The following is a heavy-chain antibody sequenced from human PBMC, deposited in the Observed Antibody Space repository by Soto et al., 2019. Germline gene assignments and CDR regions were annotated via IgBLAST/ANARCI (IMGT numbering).Heavy chain of an antibody. CDR1: GYTFTSYG. D-gene: IGHD7-27*01. J-gene: IGHJ4*02. CDR2: ISAYNGNT. V-gene: IGHV1-18*01. CDR3: ARDTPILSGDNGPAFDY. Sequence: ASVKVSCKASGYTFTSYGISWVRQAPGQGLEWMGWISAYNGNTNYAQKLQGRVTMTTDTSTSTAYMELRSLRSDDTAVYYCARDTPILSGDNGPAFDYWGQGTLVTVSS.